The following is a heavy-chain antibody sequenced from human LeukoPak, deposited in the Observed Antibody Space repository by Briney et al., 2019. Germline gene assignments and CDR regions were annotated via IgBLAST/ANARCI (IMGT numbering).Heavy chain of an antibody. D-gene: IGHD3-3*01. V-gene: IGHV4-34*01. J-gene: IGHJ4*02. CDR2: INHSGST. CDR1: GGSFSGYY. CDR3: ARADFWRGGFDY. Sequence: PSETLSLTCAVYGGSFSGYYWSWIRQPPGKGLEWIGEINHSGSTNYNPSLKSRVTISVDTSKNQFSLKLGSVTAADTAVYYCARADFWRGGFDYWGQGTLVTVSS.